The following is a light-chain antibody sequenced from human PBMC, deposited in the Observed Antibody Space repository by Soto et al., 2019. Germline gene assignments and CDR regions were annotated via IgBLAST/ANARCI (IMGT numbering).Light chain of an antibody. J-gene: IGKJ1*01. V-gene: IGKV2-28*01. CDR2: LGS. CDR3: MQALQTPWT. CDR1: QTLLLRIGYNY. Sequence: EIVLTKSPFSLPVTPEGPPPISCGSSQTLLLRIGYNYLDWYLQKPGQSPQLLIYLGSNRASGVPDRFSGSGSGTDFTLKISRVEAEDVGVYYCMQALQTPWTFGQGTKVEIK.